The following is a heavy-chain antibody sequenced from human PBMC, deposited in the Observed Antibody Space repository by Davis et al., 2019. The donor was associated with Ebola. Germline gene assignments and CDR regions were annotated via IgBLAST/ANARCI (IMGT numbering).Heavy chain of an antibody. V-gene: IGHV3-7*03. D-gene: IGHD3/OR15-3a*01. Sequence: GESLKISCAASGFTLSSFWMSWVRQAPGKGLEWVANIKPDGTEKNYVDSVKGRFAISRDNAKNTLYLQMNSLRAEDTALYYCASGDGRGRSYDMDVWGQGTTVTVSS. CDR3: ASGDGRGRSYDMDV. J-gene: IGHJ6*02. CDR1: GFTLSSFW. CDR2: IKPDGTEK.